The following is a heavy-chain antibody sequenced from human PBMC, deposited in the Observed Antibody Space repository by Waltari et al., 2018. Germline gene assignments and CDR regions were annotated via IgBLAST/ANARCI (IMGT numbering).Heavy chain of an antibody. J-gene: IGHJ6*03. CDR1: GGSISRYY. CDR2: IYYSGST. V-gene: IGHV4-59*01. CDR3: ARIVAGAGYYYYYMDV. Sequence: QVQLQESGPGLVKPSETLSLTCTVSGGSISRYYWSWIRQPPGKGLEWIGYIYYSGSTNYNPSLKSRVTISVDTSKNQFSLKLSSVTAADTAVYYCARIVAGAGYYYYYMDVWGKGTTVTVSS. D-gene: IGHD5-12*01.